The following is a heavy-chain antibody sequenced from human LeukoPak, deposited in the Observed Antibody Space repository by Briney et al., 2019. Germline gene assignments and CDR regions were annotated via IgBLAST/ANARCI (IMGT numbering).Heavy chain of an antibody. CDR3: ARVITIRGDAYMDV. V-gene: IGHV4-59*01. Sequence: SETLSLTCTVSGGSISSYYWSWIRQPPGKGLEWIGYIYYSGSTNYNPSLKSRVTISVDTSKNQFSLKLSSVTAADTAVYYCARVITIRGDAYMDVWGKGTTVTVSS. J-gene: IGHJ6*03. D-gene: IGHD3-3*01. CDR2: IYYSGST. CDR1: GGSISSYY.